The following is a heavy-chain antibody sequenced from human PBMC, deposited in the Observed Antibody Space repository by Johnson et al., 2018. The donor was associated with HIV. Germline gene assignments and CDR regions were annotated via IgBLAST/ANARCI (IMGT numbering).Heavy chain of an antibody. Sequence: QVQLVESGGGVVQPGRSLRLSCAASGFNFSNYGMYWVRQAPGKGLEWVAVIGYDGSNKYYADSVKGRLTVSRDNSKNTLYLQMNSLRAEDTALYYCARERVGDAFDIWGQGTMVTVSS. CDR3: ARERVGDAFDI. CDR1: GFNFSNYG. V-gene: IGHV3-30*19. CDR2: IGYDGSNK. J-gene: IGHJ3*02. D-gene: IGHD1-26*01.